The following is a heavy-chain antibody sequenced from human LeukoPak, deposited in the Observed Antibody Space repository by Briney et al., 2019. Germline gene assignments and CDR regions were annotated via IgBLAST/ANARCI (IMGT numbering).Heavy chain of an antibody. J-gene: IGHJ4*02. V-gene: IGHV4-59*01. CDR2: IYYSGIT. Sequence: SETLSLTCTVSGGSISSYYWSWIRQPPGKGLEWSGDIYYSGITNYNPSLKSRVTISVDTSKNQFSLKLSSVTAADTAVYYCARDTSSSFDYWGQGTLVTVSS. CDR3: ARDTSSSFDY. D-gene: IGHD6-6*01. CDR1: GGSISSYY.